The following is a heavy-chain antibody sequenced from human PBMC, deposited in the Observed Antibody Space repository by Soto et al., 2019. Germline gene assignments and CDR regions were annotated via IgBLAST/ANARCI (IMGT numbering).Heavy chain of an antibody. V-gene: IGHV4-34*01. D-gene: IGHD1-20*01. CDR1: GGSFSGYY. J-gene: IGHJ6*03. CDR2: INHSGST. Sequence: QVQLQQWGAGLWKPSETLSLTCAVYGGSFSGYYWSWIRQPPGKGLEWIGEINHSGSTNYNPSLKSRVTISVDTSKNQFSLKLSSVTAADTAVYYCARVSYDYYYYMDVWGKGTTVTVSS. CDR3: ARVSYDYYYYMDV.